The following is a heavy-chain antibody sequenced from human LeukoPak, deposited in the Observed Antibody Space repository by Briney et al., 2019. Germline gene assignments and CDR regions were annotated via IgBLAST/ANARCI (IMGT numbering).Heavy chain of an antibody. Sequence: GGSLRLSCAASGFTFSSYSMNWVRRAPGKGLEWVSSISSSSSYIYYADSVKGRFTISRDNAKNSLYLQMNSLRAEDTAVYYCARVNGDYFPDWGQGTLVTVSS. CDR3: ARVNGDYFPD. J-gene: IGHJ4*02. V-gene: IGHV3-21*01. CDR1: GFTFSSYS. CDR2: ISSSSSYI. D-gene: IGHD4-17*01.